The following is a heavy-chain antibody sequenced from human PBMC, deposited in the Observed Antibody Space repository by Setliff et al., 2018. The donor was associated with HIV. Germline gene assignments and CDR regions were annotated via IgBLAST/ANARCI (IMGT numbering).Heavy chain of an antibody. CDR2: IWYDGGTK. V-gene: IGHV3-33*01. CDR3: AREFLSGGSCYNY. D-gene: IGHD2-21*01. Sequence: PGGSLRLSCEASGFPFSVHGMHWVRQSPGKGLEWLAVIWYDGGTKYYADSLQGRFTISRDNAKNSLYLQMNSLRVEDTAVYYCAREFLSGGSCYNYWGQGTLVTVSS. CDR1: GFPFSVHG. J-gene: IGHJ4*02.